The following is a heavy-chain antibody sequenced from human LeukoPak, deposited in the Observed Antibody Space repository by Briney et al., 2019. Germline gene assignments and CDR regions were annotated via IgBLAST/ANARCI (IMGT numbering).Heavy chain of an antibody. V-gene: IGHV3-53*01. CDR3: ARSRATGYSYYYYYMDA. Sequence: GGSLRLSCAASGFTVSSNYMSWVRQAPGKGLEWVSVIYSGGSTYYADSVKGRFTISRDNSKNTLYLQMNSLRAEDTAVYYCARSRATGYSYYYYYMDAWGKGTTVTVSS. D-gene: IGHD6-13*01. J-gene: IGHJ6*03. CDR1: GFTVSSNY. CDR2: IYSGGST.